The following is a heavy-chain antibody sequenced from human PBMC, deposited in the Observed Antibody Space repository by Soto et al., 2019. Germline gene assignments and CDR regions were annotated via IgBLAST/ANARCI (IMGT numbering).Heavy chain of an antibody. Sequence: ASVKVSCKVSGYTLTELSMHWVRQAPGKGLEWMGGFDPEDGETIYAQKFQGRVTMTEDTSTDTAYMELSSLRSEDTAVYYCATIWVADGPSNWFDPWGQGTLVTVSS. CDR1: GYTLTELS. D-gene: IGHD3-10*01. J-gene: IGHJ5*02. V-gene: IGHV1-24*01. CDR3: ATIWVADGPSNWFDP. CDR2: FDPEDGET.